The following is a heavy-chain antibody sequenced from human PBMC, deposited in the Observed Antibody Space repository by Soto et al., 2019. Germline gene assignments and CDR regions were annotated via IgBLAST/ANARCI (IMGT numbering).Heavy chain of an antibody. CDR1: GGSISSYY. CDR3: ARETVLRYFDWFGYYYYGMDV. D-gene: IGHD3-9*01. J-gene: IGHJ6*02. Sequence: SETLSLTCTVSGGSISSYYWSWIRQPPGKGQEWIGHIYYSGSPNYNPSLKSRVTISLDTSKNQFSLKLSSVTAADTDVYYCARETVLRYFDWFGYYYYGMDVRGQGTTVTVSS. V-gene: IGHV4-59*01. CDR2: IYYSGSP.